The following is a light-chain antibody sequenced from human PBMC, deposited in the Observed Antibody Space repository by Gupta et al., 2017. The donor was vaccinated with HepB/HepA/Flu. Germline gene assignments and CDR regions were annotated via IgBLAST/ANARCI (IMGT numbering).Light chain of an antibody. CDR3: QQRSNCPIT. CDR1: QSVSSY. J-gene: IGKJ5*01. CDR2: DAS. Sequence: EIVLTQSPATLSLSPGERATLSCRASQSVSSYLAWYQQKPGQAPRLPIYDASNRATGIPARFSGSGSGTDFTLTISSLEPEDFAVYYCQQRSNCPITFGQGTPLDIK. V-gene: IGKV3-11*01.